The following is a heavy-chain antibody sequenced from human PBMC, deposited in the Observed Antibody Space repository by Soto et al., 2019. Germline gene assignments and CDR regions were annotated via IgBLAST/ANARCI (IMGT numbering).Heavy chain of an antibody. D-gene: IGHD5-12*01. CDR1: GGSFSGYY. CDR2: INHSGST. V-gene: IGHV4-34*01. Sequence: SETLSLTCAVYGGSFSGYYWSWIRQPPGKGLEWIGEINHSGSTNYNPSLKSRVTIEVETSKNQFSLKLSSVTAADTAVYYCARTVARVATGFKVYYYYYMDVWGKGTTVTVSS. J-gene: IGHJ6*03. CDR3: ARTVARVATGFKVYYYYYMDV.